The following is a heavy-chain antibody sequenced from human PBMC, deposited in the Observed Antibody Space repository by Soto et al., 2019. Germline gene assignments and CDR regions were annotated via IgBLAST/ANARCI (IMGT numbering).Heavy chain of an antibody. J-gene: IGHJ4*02. CDR1: GYTFTSYG. CDR2: ISAYNGNT. CDR3: ARDRMGYCSGGSCYAPVY. Sequence: ASGKVSCKASGYTFTSYGISWVRQTPGQGLEWMGWISAYNGNTNYAQKLQGRVTMTTDTSTSTAYMELRSLRSDDTAVYYCARDRMGYCSGGSCYAPVYWGQGTLVTVSS. D-gene: IGHD2-15*01. V-gene: IGHV1-18*01.